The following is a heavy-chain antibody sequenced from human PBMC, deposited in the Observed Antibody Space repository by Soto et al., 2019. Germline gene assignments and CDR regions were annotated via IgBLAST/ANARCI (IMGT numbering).Heavy chain of an antibody. V-gene: IGHV4-59*12. CDR2: IYYTGTT. CDR1: GGSISSYY. Sequence: SETLSLTCTVSGGSISSYYWSWIRQPPGKGLEWIGYIYYTGTTTYNPSLKSRVTISVDTPKNQFSLKLSSVTAADTAVYYCARSVFPWGQGTLVTVSS. J-gene: IGHJ5*02. CDR3: ARSVFP.